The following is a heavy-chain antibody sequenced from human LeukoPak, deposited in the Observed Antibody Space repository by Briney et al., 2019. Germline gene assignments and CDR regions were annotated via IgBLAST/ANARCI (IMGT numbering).Heavy chain of an antibody. CDR1: GFTFSSYG. V-gene: IGHV3-30*18. J-gene: IGHJ1*01. CDR2: ISYDGSNK. Sequence: GGSLRLSCAASGFTFSSYGMHWVRQAPGKGLEWVAVISYDGSNKYYADSVKGRFTISRDNSKNTLYLQMNSLRAEDTAVYYCAKETAYCSGGSCYNYFQHRGQGTLVTVSS. D-gene: IGHD2-15*01. CDR3: AKETAYCSGGSCYNYFQH.